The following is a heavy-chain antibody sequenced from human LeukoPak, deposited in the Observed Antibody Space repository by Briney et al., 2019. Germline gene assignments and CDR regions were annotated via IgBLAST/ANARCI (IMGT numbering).Heavy chain of an antibody. Sequence: ASVKVSCKASGYTFTGYYMHWVRQAPGQGLEWIGRINPNSGGTNYAQKFQGRVTMTRDTSISTAYMELSRLRSDDTAVYYCARDGVTAAMVPYFDYWGQGTLVTVSS. J-gene: IGHJ4*02. CDR2: INPNSGGT. D-gene: IGHD5-18*01. V-gene: IGHV1-2*06. CDR1: GYTFTGYY. CDR3: ARDGVTAAMVPYFDY.